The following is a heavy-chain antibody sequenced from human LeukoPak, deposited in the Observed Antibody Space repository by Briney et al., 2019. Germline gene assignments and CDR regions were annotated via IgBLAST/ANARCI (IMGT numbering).Heavy chain of an antibody. D-gene: IGHD3-22*01. J-gene: IGHJ6*03. CDR2: IRYDRNNK. CDR1: GFTFSNYG. V-gene: IGHV3-30*02. CDR3: ARNPAKLYDSSGYYYYYYYMDV. Sequence: GGSLRLSCAASGFTFSNYGMHWVRQAPGKGLEWMALIRYDRNNKYYADSVKGRFTVSGDNSKNTLYLQMNSLRAEDTAVYYCARNPAKLYDSSGYYYYYYYMDVWGKGTTVTVSS.